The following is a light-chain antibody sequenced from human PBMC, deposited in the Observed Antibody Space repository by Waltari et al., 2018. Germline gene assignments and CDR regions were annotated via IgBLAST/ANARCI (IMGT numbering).Light chain of an antibody. CDR3: QQYYDFPRT. J-gene: IGKJ1*01. CDR1: PSISNY. Sequence: DIQMTQSPSSLSASLGDSVTITCRASPSISNYLAWFQLRPGKAPRSLIYAASSLQSGVPSKFSGSGYGTEVTLTISSLQPDDFATYYCQQYYDFPRTFGQGTNVEI. V-gene: IGKV1-16*02. CDR2: AAS.